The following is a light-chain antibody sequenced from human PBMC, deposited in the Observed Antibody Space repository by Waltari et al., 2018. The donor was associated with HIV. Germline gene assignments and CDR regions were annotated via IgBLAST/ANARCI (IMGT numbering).Light chain of an antibody. J-gene: IGLJ2*01. CDR2: EAT. CDR1: SSDIANSNL. V-gene: IGLV2-14*02. CDR3: SSYKNSNTLV. Sequence: QSALTQPASVSGSPGQSISISCTETSSDIANSNLVSWYQHHTAKAPKLLIFEATKRPSGVSNRFSGSKSGNTASLTISGLQAEDEADYYCSSYKNSNTLVFGGGTKLTVL.